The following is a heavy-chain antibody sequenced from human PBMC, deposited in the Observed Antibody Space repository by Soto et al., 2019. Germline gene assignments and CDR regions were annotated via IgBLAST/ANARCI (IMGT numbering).Heavy chain of an antibody. D-gene: IGHD3-10*01. CDR3: ARHWFYLEADWFDP. CDR1: GGSISSYY. CDR2: IYYSGST. J-gene: IGHJ5*02. V-gene: IGHV4-59*08. Sequence: SETLSLTCTVSGGSISSYYWSWIRQPPGKGLEWIGYIYYSGSTNYNPSLKSRVTISVDTSKNQFSLKLSSVTAADTAVYYCARHWFYLEADWFDPWGQGTLVTVSS.